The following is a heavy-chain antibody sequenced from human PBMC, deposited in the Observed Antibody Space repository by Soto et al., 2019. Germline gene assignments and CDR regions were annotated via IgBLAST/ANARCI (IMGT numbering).Heavy chain of an antibody. V-gene: IGHV4-39*01. J-gene: IGHJ6*04. CDR3: AGQLELLNGHSYYGMDV. CDR2: IYYSGST. CDR1: GGSISSSSYY. D-gene: IGHD1-7*01. Sequence: PSETLSLTCTVSGGSISSSSYYWGWIRQPPGKGLEWIGSIYYSGSTYYNPSLKSRVTISVDTSKNQFSLKLSSVTAADTAVYYCAGQLELLNGHSYYGMDVWGEGTKVTVSS.